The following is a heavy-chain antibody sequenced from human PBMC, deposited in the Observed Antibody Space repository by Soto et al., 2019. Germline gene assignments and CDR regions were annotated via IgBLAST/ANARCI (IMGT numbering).Heavy chain of an antibody. J-gene: IGHJ6*03. D-gene: IGHD5-12*01. Sequence: QVQLVQSGAEVRKPGASVTVSCRSSGDSFNDYYIHWVRQAPGQGLEWMGWINPNSGVTKYAQKFQGWVSMTRDTSIRTVYMQLSRLRSDDTAVYYCARESGGATATLDYYYFYMAVGGTGTTVTVSS. V-gene: IGHV1-2*04. CDR3: ARESGGATATLDYYYFYMAV. CDR1: GDSFNDYY. CDR2: INPNSGVT.